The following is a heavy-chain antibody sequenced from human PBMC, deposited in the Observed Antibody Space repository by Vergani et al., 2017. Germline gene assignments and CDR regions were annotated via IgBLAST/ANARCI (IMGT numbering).Heavy chain of an antibody. Sequence: EVQLVQSGAEVKTPGESLTISCKGSGYSFTSYWIGWVRQMPGKGVEWMWIIYPGDSDTRYSPSFQGQVTISADKSISTAYLQWSSLKAADTAMYYCAGIEAVAGIFRGLDRWFDPWGQGTLVTVSS. CDR2: IYPGDSDT. CDR3: AGIEAVAGIFRGLDRWFDP. V-gene: IGHV5-51*01. D-gene: IGHD6-19*01. CDR1: GYSFTSYW. J-gene: IGHJ5*02.